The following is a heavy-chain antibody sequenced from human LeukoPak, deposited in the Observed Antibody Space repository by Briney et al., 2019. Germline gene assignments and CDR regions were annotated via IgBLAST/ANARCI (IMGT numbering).Heavy chain of an antibody. CDR2: IYYSGST. CDR3: ARPYYYDSRIDP. V-gene: IGHV4-59*08. D-gene: IGHD3-22*01. J-gene: IGHJ3*01. Sequence: SETLSLTCTVSGGSISSHYWGWIRQPPGKGLEWIGYIYYSGSTNYNPSLKSRVTMSADTSKNQFSLKLSSVTAADTAVYYCARPYYYDSRIDPWGQGTMVTVSS. CDR1: GGSISSHY.